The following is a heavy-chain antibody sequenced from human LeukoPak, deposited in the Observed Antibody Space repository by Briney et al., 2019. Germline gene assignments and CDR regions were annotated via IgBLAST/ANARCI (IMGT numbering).Heavy chain of an antibody. CDR1: DDSISSNRYF. CDR3: ARDIDDVGALLDF. J-gene: IGHJ4*02. CDR2: INYNWRT. Sequence: PSETLSLTCTISDDSISSNRYFWAWIRQPPGGGLEWIASINYNWRTYYNPSLKSRLTISIDTAKRQFSLKLTSVTAADTALYYCARDIDDVGALLDFWGQGTLATVSS. D-gene: IGHD1-26*01. V-gene: IGHV4-39*07.